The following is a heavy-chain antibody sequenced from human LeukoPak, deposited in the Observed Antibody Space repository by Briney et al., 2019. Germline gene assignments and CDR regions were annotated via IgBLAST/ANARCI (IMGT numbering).Heavy chain of an antibody. CDR3: ARALHDAFDI. V-gene: IGHV3-11*04. Sequence: PGGSLRLSCAASGFTFSDYYMGWVRQAPGKGLEWVTYISSSDNNRYYADSVKGRFTISRDNAKNSLYLQMNSLRAEDTAVYYCARALHDAFDIWGQGTMVTVSS. CDR2: ISSSDNNR. J-gene: IGHJ3*02. CDR1: GFTFSDYY.